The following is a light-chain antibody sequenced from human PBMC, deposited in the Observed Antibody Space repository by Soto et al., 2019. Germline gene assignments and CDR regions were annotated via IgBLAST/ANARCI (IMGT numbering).Light chain of an antibody. V-gene: IGKV3-20*01. CDR3: QHYGRSPPSWT. CDR1: QSVSSNY. J-gene: IGKJ1*01. CDR2: DAS. Sequence: EIVLTQSPGTLSLSPGERATLSCRASQSVSSNYLAWYQQKPGQPPRLLISDASSRATGIPDRFSGSGSVTDFTLTISGLEPEDFAVYYCQHYGRSPPSWTFGQGTKVEIK.